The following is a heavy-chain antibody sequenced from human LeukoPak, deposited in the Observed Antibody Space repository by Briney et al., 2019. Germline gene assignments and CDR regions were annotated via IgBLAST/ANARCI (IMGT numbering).Heavy chain of an antibody. J-gene: IGHJ4*02. Sequence: GGSLRLSCAASGFAFSSSRMLWVRQGPAKGLVWVARINGDGTYTKYADSVKGRLTISRDNTKNTLYLEMNSLRVEDTAVYYCARDLSLSFDYWGRGTLVTVSP. CDR1: GFAFSSSR. CDR3: ARDLSLSFDY. CDR2: INGDGTYT. V-gene: IGHV3-74*01.